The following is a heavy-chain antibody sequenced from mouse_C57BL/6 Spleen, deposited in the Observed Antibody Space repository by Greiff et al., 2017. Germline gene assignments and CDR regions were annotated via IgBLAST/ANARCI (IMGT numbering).Heavy chain of an antibody. Sequence: VQLKESGPELVKPGASVKIPCKASGYTFTDYNMDWVKQSHGKSLEWIGDINPNNGGTIYNQKFKGKATLTVDKSSSTAYMELRSLTSEDTAVYYCARKCYYDYEGYFDYWGQGTTLTVSS. D-gene: IGHD2-4*01. CDR2: INPNNGGT. J-gene: IGHJ2*01. CDR1: GYTFTDYN. V-gene: IGHV1-18*01. CDR3: ARKCYYDYEGYFDY.